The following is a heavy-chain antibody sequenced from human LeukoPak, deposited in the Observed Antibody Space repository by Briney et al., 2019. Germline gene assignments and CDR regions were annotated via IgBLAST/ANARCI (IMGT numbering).Heavy chain of an antibody. CDR1: GFMFSTYE. CDR2: ISYNGRSI. CDR3: ARDRSLGAYYYYMDV. Sequence: PGGSLRLSCAASGFMFSTYEMNWVRQAPGKGLEWLSYISYNGRSIYYADSVKGRFTISRDNSKNTLYLQMNSLRAEDTAVYYCARDRSLGAYYYYMDVWGKGTTVTVSS. J-gene: IGHJ6*03. D-gene: IGHD3-16*01. V-gene: IGHV3-48*03.